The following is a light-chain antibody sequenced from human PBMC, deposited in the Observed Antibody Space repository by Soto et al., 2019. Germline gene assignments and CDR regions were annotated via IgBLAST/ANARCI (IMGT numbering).Light chain of an antibody. CDR2: AAS. Sequence: DIPLTQSPSFLSASVGDRVIITCRASQDTSSHLAWYQRKPGKAPRLLIYAASTLQSGVPSRFSGSGSGTEFTLTISSLQPEYFATYYCQHLQRFPITFGQGTRLEIK. CDR1: QDTSSH. V-gene: IGKV1-9*01. J-gene: IGKJ5*01. CDR3: QHLQRFPIT.